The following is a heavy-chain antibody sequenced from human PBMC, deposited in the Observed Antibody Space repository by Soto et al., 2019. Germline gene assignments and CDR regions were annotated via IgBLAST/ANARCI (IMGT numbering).Heavy chain of an antibody. CDR3: AKDGYGKADY. Sequence: VQLLESGGDLVQPGGSLRLSCAASGFTFSNFIMAWVRQAPGKGLECVSTMSGSGDTTYYAVTVKGRFAISRDNSKDTVYLEMNRLRADDTAVYYCAKDGYGKADYWGQGTMVTVSS. J-gene: IGHJ4*02. CDR1: GFTFSNFI. D-gene: IGHD1-1*01. CDR2: MSGSGDTT. V-gene: IGHV3-23*01.